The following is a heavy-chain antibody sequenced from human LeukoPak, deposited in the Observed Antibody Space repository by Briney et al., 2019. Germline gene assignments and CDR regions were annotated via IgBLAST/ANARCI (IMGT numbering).Heavy chain of an antibody. V-gene: IGHV4-34*01. CDR2: INHSGST. CDR1: GGSFSGYY. CDR3: ASALECSSTSCLNWFDP. Sequence: SETLSLTCAVYGGSFSGYYWSWIRQPPGKGLEWIGEINHSGSTNYNPSLKSRVTISVDTSKNQFSLKLSSVTVADTAVYYCASALECSSTSCLNWFDPWGQGTLVIVSS. D-gene: IGHD2-2*01. J-gene: IGHJ5*02.